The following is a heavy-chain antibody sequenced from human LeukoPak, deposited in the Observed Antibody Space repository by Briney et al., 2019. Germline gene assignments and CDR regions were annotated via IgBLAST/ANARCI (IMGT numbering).Heavy chain of an antibody. Sequence: PSETLSLTCTVSGGSISSSSYYWGWIRQPPGKGLEWIGSIYYSGSTYYNPSLKSRVTISVDTSKNQFSLKLSSVTAADMAVYYCARQGAAPAGFDYWGQGTLVTVSS. V-gene: IGHV4-39*01. D-gene: IGHD6-6*01. CDR1: GGSISSSSYY. CDR2: IYYSGST. CDR3: ARQGAAPAGFDY. J-gene: IGHJ4*02.